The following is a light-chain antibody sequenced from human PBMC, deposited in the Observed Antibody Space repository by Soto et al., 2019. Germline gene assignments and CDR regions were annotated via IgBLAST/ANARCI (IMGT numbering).Light chain of an antibody. CDR1: SSDIGGYNY. J-gene: IGLJ1*01. CDR2: EVG. V-gene: IGLV2-14*01. Sequence: QTALTQPASVSGSPGQSITISCTGTSSDIGGYNYVSWYQHYPGKVPKVIIYEVGNRPSGVSNRFSGYKSGNKASLTISGLQAQDAADYYCGSFSGTRITYIFGAVIKVAVL. CDR3: GSFSGTRITYI.